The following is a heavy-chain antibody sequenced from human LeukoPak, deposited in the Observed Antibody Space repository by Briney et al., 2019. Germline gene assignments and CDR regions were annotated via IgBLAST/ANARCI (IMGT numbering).Heavy chain of an antibody. V-gene: IGHV3-30*04. D-gene: IGHD3-22*01. Sequence: GGSVRLSCADSGVSFSSYAMRWVRQAPGKGLEWVAVISYDGSNKYYADSVKGRFTISRDNSKNTLYLQMSSLRAEDTAVYYCAKEYTPNYYYDSSGYYDYWGQGTLVTVSS. CDR1: GVSFSSYA. CDR2: ISYDGSNK. J-gene: IGHJ4*02. CDR3: AKEYTPNYYYDSSGYYDY.